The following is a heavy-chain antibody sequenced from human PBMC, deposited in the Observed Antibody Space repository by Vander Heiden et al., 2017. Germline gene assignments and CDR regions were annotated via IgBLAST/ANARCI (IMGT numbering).Heavy chain of an antibody. Sequence: QAQLVQPGAEVKKPGPSGKVYCKASGYTFTGYYMHWVRQAPGQGLEWMGWINPNSGGTNYAQKFQGRVTMTRDTSISTAYMELSRLRSDDTAVYYCARAYYNDSSVPYWGQGTLVTVSS. V-gene: IGHV1-2*02. CDR3: ARAYYNDSSVPY. J-gene: IGHJ4*02. CDR1: GYTFTGYY. CDR2: INPNSGGT. D-gene: IGHD3-22*01.